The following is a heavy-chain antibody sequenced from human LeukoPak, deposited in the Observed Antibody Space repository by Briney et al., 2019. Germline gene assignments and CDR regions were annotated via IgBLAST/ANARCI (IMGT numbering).Heavy chain of an antibody. CDR1: GGTFSSYA. Sequence: SVKVSCKASGGTFSSYAISWVRQAPGQGLEWMGGIIPIFGTANYARKFQGRVTITADESTSTAYMELSSLRSEDTAVYYCARSSAYCSSTSCYPFLNYWGQGTLVTVSS. D-gene: IGHD2-2*01. V-gene: IGHV1-69*13. CDR2: IIPIFGTA. CDR3: ARSSAYCSSTSCYPFLNY. J-gene: IGHJ4*02.